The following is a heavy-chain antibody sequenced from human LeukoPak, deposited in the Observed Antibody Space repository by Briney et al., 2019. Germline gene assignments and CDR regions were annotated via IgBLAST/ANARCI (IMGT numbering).Heavy chain of an antibody. J-gene: IGHJ4*02. V-gene: IGHV3-30*02. CDR3: AKGPLYYGSGVFDY. D-gene: IGHD3-10*01. CDR1: GFTFSSYG. Sequence: GGSLRLSCAASGFTFSSYGMHWVRQAPGKVLEWVAFIRYDGSNKYYADSVKGRFTISRDNSKNTLYLQMNSLRAEDTAVYYCAKGPLYYGSGVFDYWGQGTLVTVSS. CDR2: IRYDGSNK.